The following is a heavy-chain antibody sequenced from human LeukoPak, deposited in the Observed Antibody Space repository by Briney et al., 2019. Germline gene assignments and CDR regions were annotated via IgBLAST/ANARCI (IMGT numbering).Heavy chain of an antibody. CDR1: GGSISSSSYY. D-gene: IGHD3-10*01. V-gene: IGHV4-39*07. Sequence: PSETLSLTCTVSGGSISSSSYYWGWIRQPPGKGLEWIGSIYYSGSTYYNPSLKGRVTMSVDTSKNQFSLKLSSVTAADTALYYCARSILGSGSNYYYYMDVWGKGTTVTISS. J-gene: IGHJ6*03. CDR3: ARSILGSGSNYYYYMDV. CDR2: IYYSGST.